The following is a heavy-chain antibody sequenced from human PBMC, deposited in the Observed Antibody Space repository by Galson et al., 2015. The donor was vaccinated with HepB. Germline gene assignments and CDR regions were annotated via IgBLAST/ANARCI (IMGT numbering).Heavy chain of an antibody. V-gene: IGHV3-48*02. J-gene: IGHJ6*02. Sequence: SLRLSCAASGFNLSSYNMNWVRQAPGKGLEWISYISWSSGTTYYADSVKGRFSITRDNAKNSLYLEMNSLRDEDTAVFYCVRDQIRNDYVWASHYGMDVWGQGTTVIVS. CDR2: ISWSSGTT. CDR1: GFNLSSYN. CDR3: VRDQIRNDYVWASHYGMDV. D-gene: IGHD3-16*01.